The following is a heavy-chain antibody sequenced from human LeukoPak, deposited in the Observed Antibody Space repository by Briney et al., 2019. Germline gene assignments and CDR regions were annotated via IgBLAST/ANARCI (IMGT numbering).Heavy chain of an antibody. Sequence: GGSLRLSCAASGFTVSSNYMSWVRQAPGKGLEWVSGISGSGESTHYADSVKGRFTISRDNSKNTLYLQMNSLRVEDTALYYCAKVILTGYYYDSWGQGALVTVSS. CDR1: GFTVSSNY. V-gene: IGHV3-23*01. D-gene: IGHD3-9*01. CDR3: AKVILTGYYYDS. J-gene: IGHJ5*01. CDR2: ISGSGEST.